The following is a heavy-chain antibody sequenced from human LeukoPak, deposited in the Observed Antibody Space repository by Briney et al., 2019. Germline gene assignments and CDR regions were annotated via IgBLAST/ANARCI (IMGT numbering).Heavy chain of an antibody. Sequence: GASVKVSCKASGYTFTSYGISWVRQAPGQGLEWMGWISAYNGNTNYAQKLQGRVTMTTDTSTSTAYMEPRSLRSDDTAVYYCAREAAAGKDYYYYGMDVWGQGTTVTVSS. CDR1: GYTFTSYG. J-gene: IGHJ6*02. D-gene: IGHD6-13*01. CDR3: AREAAAGKDYYYYGMDV. V-gene: IGHV1-18*01. CDR2: ISAYNGNT.